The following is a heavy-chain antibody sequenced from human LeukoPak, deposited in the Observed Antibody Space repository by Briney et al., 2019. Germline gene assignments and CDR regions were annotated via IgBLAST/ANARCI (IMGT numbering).Heavy chain of an antibody. Sequence: GASVKVSCKASGYTFTSYGISWVRQAPGQGLEWMGWISAYNGNTNYAQKLQGRVTMTTDTSTSTAYMELRSLRSDDTAVYYCARTTEGYCSRASCFGFSYSYYMDVWGKGTTVTISS. CDR1: GYTFTSYG. CDR3: ARTTEGYCSRASCFGFSYSYYMDV. CDR2: ISAYNGNT. V-gene: IGHV1-18*01. D-gene: IGHD2-2*01. J-gene: IGHJ6*03.